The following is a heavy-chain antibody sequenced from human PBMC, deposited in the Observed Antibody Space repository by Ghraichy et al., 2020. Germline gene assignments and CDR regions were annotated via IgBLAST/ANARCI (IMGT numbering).Heavy chain of an antibody. CDR1: GGSISSYY. D-gene: IGHD3-16*01. V-gene: IGHV4-59*08. CDR3: ARLRGSYFDY. CDR2: IYYSGST. J-gene: IGHJ4*02. Sequence: SQTLSLTCTVSGGSISSYYWSWIRQPPGKGLEWIGYIYYSGSTNYNPSLKSRVTISVDTSKNQFSLKLSSVTAADTAVYYSARLRGSYFDYWGQGTLVTVSS.